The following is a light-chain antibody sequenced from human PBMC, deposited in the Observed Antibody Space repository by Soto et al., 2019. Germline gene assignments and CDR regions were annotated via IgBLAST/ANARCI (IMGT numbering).Light chain of an antibody. Sequence: DIQMTQSPSTLSASVGDRVTITCRASHSISDWLAWFQPKPGKAPKLLIYKASTLEIGVPSRFSGSASGTEFTLTIISLQPDDFATYYCQQHSDYPLTFGGGTKVDIK. V-gene: IGKV1-5*03. CDR3: QQHSDYPLT. J-gene: IGKJ4*01. CDR1: HSISDW. CDR2: KAS.